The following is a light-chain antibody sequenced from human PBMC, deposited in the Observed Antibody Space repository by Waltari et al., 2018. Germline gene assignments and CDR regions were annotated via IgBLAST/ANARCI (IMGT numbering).Light chain of an antibody. CDR3: AAWDDNLSSPV. Sequence: QSVLTQPPSASGTPGQRVIIFCSGSSSNIGSNTVNWYQQRPGTAPKLLMYSNTRRPSGVPDRFSGSKSGTSASLAIRGRQSEDEADYYCAAWDDNLSSPVFGGGTKLTVL. CDR2: SNT. V-gene: IGLV1-44*01. CDR1: SSNIGSNT. J-gene: IGLJ2*01.